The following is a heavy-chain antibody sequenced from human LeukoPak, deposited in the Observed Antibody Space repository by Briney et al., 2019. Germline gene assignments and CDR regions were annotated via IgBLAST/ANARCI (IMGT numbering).Heavy chain of an antibody. J-gene: IGHJ5*02. V-gene: IGHV3-7*01. CDR1: GFTFSSHW. CDR2: INQDESEK. D-gene: IGHD4/OR15-4a*01. Sequence: GGSLRLSCAASGFTFSSHWMSWVRQASGKGLEWVANINQDESEKYYVDSVKGRFTISRDNAKNSLYLQMNSLRGDDTAVYFCARCNSISPRWCDWFDPWGQGTLVTVSS. CDR3: ARCNSISPRWCDWFDP.